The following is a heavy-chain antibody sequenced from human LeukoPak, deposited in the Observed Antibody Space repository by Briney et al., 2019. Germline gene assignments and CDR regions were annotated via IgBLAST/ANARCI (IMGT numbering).Heavy chain of an antibody. J-gene: IGHJ4*02. Sequence: SEALSLTCAVYGGSFSGYYWSWIRQPPGKGLEWIGEINHSGSTNYNPSLKSRVTISIDTSKNQFSLKLSSVTAADTAVYYCAGDTRFWGQGTLVTVSS. CDR1: GGSFSGYY. CDR3: AGDTRF. V-gene: IGHV4-34*01. CDR2: INHSGST.